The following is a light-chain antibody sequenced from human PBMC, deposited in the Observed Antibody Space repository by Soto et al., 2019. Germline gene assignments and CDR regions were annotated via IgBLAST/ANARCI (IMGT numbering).Light chain of an antibody. CDR1: QSISSY. CDR2: AAS. CDR3: QQSYSALT. V-gene: IGKV1-39*01. J-gene: IGKJ4*01. Sequence: DIQMTQSPSSLSASVGDRVIITCRASQSISSYLNWYQQKPGKAPKLLIYAASSLQSGVPSRFSGSGSGTEFTLTISSLQPEDFATYYCQQSYSALTFGGGTKVEIK.